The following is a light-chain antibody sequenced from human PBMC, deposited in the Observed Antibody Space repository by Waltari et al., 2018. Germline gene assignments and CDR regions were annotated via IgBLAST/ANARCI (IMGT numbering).Light chain of an antibody. CDR3: MQGTPWPYT. V-gene: IGKV2-30*01. CDR1: QSLGNTY. Sequence: DVVLTQSPLSLPVTLGQPASISCRSSQSLGNTYLNWFQQRPGQSPRRLIYKVSNRDAGVPDRFSGSGSGTVFTLEISRVEAEDVGVYCCMQGTPWPYTFGQGTKLEIK. CDR2: KVS. J-gene: IGKJ2*01.